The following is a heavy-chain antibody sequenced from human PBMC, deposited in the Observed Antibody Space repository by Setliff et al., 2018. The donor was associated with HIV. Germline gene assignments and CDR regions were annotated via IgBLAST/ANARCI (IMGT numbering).Heavy chain of an antibody. CDR2: INQDGNKK. CDR3: AKDGSGWSQH. V-gene: IGHV3-7*01. CDR1: RFSFSTFW. J-gene: IGHJ1*01. Sequence: GGSLRLSCATSRFSFSTFWMTWVRQAPGKGLEWIANINQDGNKKYHAGSVWGRFTVSRDNAKSSLYLQMSGLKIEDMAVYYCAKDGSGWSQHWGQGTRVTVSS. D-gene: IGHD6-19*01.